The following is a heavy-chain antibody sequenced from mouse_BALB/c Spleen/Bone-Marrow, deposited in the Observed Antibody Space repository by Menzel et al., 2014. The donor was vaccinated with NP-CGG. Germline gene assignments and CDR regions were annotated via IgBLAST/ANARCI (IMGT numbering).Heavy chain of an antibody. CDR2: IYPGSGNT. Sequence: QVQLQQSGPELVKPGASVKISCKASGYTFTDYFINWVKQKPGQGLEWIGWIYPGSGNTNFNEKFKGRATLTVDTSSTTAYMQLSSLTSEDTAVYFCAGNGNYSWFAYWGQGTLVTVSA. J-gene: IGHJ3*01. CDR1: GYTFTDYF. D-gene: IGHD2-1*01. V-gene: IGHV1-84*02. CDR3: AGNGNYSWFAY.